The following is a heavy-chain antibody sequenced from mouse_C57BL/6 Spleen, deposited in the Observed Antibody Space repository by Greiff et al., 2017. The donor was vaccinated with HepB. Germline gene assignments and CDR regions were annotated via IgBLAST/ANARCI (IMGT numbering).Heavy chain of an antibody. CDR2: ISSGGDYI. Sequence: EVNLVESGEGLVKPGGSLKLSCAASGFTFSSYAMSWVRQTPEKRLEWVAYISSGGDYIYYADTVKGRFTISRDNARNTLYLQMSSLKSEDTAMYYCTREGGLLRLSIAMDYWGQGTSVTVSS. CDR1: GFTFSSYA. CDR3: TREGGLLRLSIAMDY. J-gene: IGHJ4*01. D-gene: IGHD2-3*01. V-gene: IGHV5-9-1*02.